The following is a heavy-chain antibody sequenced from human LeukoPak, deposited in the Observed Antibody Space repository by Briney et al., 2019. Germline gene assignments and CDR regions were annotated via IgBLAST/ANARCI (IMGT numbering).Heavy chain of an antibody. CDR1: GYSFTNYW. J-gene: IGHJ4*02. CDR2: IYPGDSDT. Sequence: PGESLKISCKGSGYSFTNYWIGWVRQMPGKGLEWMGIIYPGDSDTRYSPSFQGQVTISADKSITTAYLQWSSLKAPDTAMYYCARRSDSTWTPDYWGQGTLVTVSS. V-gene: IGHV5-51*01. D-gene: IGHD4-11*01. CDR3: ARRSDSTWTPDY.